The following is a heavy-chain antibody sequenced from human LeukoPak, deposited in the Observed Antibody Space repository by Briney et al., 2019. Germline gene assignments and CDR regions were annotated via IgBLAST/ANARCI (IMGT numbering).Heavy chain of an antibody. CDR2: IYTSGST. V-gene: IGHV4-4*07. CDR3: ARVGPGPPMEWYYFDY. CDR1: GGSISSYY. J-gene: IGHJ4*02. D-gene: IGHD3-3*01. Sequence: PSETLSLTCTVSGGSISSYYWSWIRQPAGKGLEWIGRIYTSGSTNYNPSLKSRVTISVDTSKNQFSLKLSSVTAADTAVYYCARVGPGPPMEWYYFDYWGQGTLVTVSS.